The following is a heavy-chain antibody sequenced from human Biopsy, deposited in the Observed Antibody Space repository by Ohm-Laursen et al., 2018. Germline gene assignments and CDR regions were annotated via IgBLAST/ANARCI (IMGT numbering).Heavy chain of an antibody. CDR3: ARHPTGFWLDP. CDR2: IFYSGIT. Sequence: SDTLSLTCTVSGGSVSSNVAYWAWIRQPPGKGLESIGSIFYSGITYYNPSLQSRLTMSVDTSKNHFSLNLTSVTAADTAVYYCARHPTGFWLDPWGQGTRVTVSS. CDR1: GGSVSSNVAY. J-gene: IGHJ5*02. V-gene: IGHV4-39*01.